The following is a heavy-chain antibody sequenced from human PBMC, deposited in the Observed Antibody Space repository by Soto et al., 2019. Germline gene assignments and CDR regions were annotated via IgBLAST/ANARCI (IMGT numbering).Heavy chain of an antibody. CDR3: AKGGTGSYSNGFDI. CDR2: IYYSGST. CDR1: GGSISSSSYY. D-gene: IGHD3-10*01. J-gene: IGHJ3*02. Sequence: SETLSLTCTVSGGSISSSSYYWGWIRQPQGKGLEWIGSIYYSGSTYYNPSLKSRVTISVDTSTNQFSLKLRSLTAADTAVYYCAKGGTGSYSNGFDIWGQGTMVTVSS. V-gene: IGHV4-39*01.